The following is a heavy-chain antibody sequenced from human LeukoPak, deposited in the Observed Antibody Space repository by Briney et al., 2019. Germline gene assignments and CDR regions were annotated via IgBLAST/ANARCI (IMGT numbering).Heavy chain of an antibody. CDR3: ARKKRAFEDPNWFDS. Sequence: APVKVSCKASGYTFTSYGISWVRQATGQGLEWMGWISAYNGNTNYAQKLQGRVTMTTDTSTSTAYMELRSLRSDDTAVYYCARKKRAFEDPNWFDSWGQGTLVTVSS. CDR2: ISAYNGNT. V-gene: IGHV1-18*01. J-gene: IGHJ5*01. CDR1: GYTFTSYG.